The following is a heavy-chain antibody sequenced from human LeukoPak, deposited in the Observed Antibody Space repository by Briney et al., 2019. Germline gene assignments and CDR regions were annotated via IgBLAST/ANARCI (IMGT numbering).Heavy chain of an antibody. V-gene: IGHV1-3*01. J-gene: IGHJ5*02. CDR3: AREDEYSSNWYRGFDP. Sequence: GESLKISCKGSGYSFTSYWIGWVRQAPGQRLEWMGWINAGNGNTKYSQKFQGRATITRDTSASTAYMELSSLRSEDTAVYYCAREDEYSSNWYRGFDPWGQGTLVTVSS. CDR2: INAGNGNT. CDR1: GYSFTSYW. D-gene: IGHD6-13*01.